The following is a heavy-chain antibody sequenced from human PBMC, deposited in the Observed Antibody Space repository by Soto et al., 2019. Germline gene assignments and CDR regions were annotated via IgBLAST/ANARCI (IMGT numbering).Heavy chain of an antibody. J-gene: IGHJ6*02. Sequence: PSETLSLTCAVSGGSISSSNWWSWVRQPPGKGLEWIGEIYHSGSTNYNPSLKSRVTISVDKSKNQFSLKLSSVTAADTAVYYCARGYCTNGVCYTPYYYYGMDVWGQGTTVTVSS. D-gene: IGHD2-8*01. CDR3: ARGYCTNGVCYTPYYYYGMDV. CDR1: GGSISSSNW. V-gene: IGHV4-4*02. CDR2: IYHSGST.